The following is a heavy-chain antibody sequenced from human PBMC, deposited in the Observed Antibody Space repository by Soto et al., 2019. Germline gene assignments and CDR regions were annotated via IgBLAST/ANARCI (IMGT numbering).Heavy chain of an antibody. CDR1: GFTFSSYA. J-gene: IGHJ3*02. D-gene: IGHD2-2*01. V-gene: IGHV3-64D*06. CDR3: VKDPVRDIVVVPAATAPI. CDR2: ISSNGGST. Sequence: SLRLYCSASGFTFSSYAMHWVRQAPGKGLEYVSAISSNGGSTYYADSVKGRFTISRDNSKNTLYLQMSSLRAEDTAVYYCVKDPVRDIVVVPAATAPIWGQGTMVTV.